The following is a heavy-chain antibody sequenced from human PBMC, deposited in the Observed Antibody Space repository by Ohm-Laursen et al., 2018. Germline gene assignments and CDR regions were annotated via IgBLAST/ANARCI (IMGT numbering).Heavy chain of an antibody. Sequence: GTLSLTCDVSGLSISNSNWWGWIRQPPGKGLEWVGYLYYSGTTYYNPSLKSRVTISVDTSKNQFSLKLNSVTAADTAVYYCARRANSAYPYYLDHWGQGTLVTVSS. CDR3: ARRANSAYPYYLDH. V-gene: IGHV4-28*01. CDR1: GLSISNSNW. D-gene: IGHD3-22*01. CDR2: LYYSGTT. J-gene: IGHJ4*02.